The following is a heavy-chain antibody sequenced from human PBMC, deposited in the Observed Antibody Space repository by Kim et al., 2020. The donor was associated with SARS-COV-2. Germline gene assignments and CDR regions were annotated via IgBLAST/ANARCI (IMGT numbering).Heavy chain of an antibody. CDR1: GFTFSNAW. J-gene: IGHJ4*02. V-gene: IGHV3-15*01. D-gene: IGHD3-10*01. CDR2: IKSKTDGGTT. CDR3: TTTPGVTMVRGVIRVTGFDY. Sequence: GGSLRLSCAASGFTFSNAWMSWVRQAPGKGLEWVGRIKSKTDGGTTDYAAPVKGRFTISRDDSKNTLYLQMKSLKTEDTAVYYCTTTPGVTMVRGVIRVTGFDYWGQGTLVTVSS.